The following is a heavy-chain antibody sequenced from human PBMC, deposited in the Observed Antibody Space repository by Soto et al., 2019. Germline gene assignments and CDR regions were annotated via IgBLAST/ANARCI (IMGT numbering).Heavy chain of an antibody. CDR3: ARRGEGTTGYYYLDY. Sequence: PSESMYLACTASGGSVCIYYWGGIRQPPGKGLEWIGYIYYSGSTNYNPSLKSRVTISVDTSKNQFSLRAEDTALYYCARRGEGTTGYYYLDYWGQGTLVTVSS. CDR2: IYYSGST. D-gene: IGHD3-9*01. J-gene: IGHJ4*02. V-gene: IGHV4-59*02. CDR1: GGSVCIYY.